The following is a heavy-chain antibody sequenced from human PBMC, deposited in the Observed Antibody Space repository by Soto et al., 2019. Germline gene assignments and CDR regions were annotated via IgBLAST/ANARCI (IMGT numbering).Heavy chain of an antibody. D-gene: IGHD1-7*01. CDR3: AGTTSHQWYYMDV. J-gene: IGHJ6*03. CDR2: TYYRSRWYN. Sequence: QVQLQESGPGLVKPSQTLSLTCAISGDSVSSNSAAWNWIRLSPSRGLEGLARTYYRSRWYNDYAISVRRRITVNPDTSKNLLPLQLTSVTPEDTAVYYCAGTTSHQWYYMDVWGKGTTVTVSS. V-gene: IGHV6-1*01. CDR1: GDSVSSNSAA.